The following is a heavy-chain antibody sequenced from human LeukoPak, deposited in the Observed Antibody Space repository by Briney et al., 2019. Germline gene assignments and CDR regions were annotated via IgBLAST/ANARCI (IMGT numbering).Heavy chain of an antibody. Sequence: WASVKVSCKASGYTFTSYDINWVRQATGQGLEWMGIINPSGGSTSYAQKFQGRVTMTRDTSTSTVYMELSSLRSEDTAVYYCARDRGSGWYNLRGFDYWGQGTLVTVSS. CDR2: INPSGGST. J-gene: IGHJ4*02. D-gene: IGHD6-19*01. CDR1: GYTFTSYD. CDR3: ARDRGSGWYNLRGFDY. V-gene: IGHV1-46*01.